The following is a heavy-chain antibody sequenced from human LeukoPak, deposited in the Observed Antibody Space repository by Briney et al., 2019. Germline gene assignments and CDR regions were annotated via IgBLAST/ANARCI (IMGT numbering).Heavy chain of an antibody. D-gene: IGHD3-10*01. CDR3: AREYYYGSGSYGLDP. J-gene: IGHJ5*02. CDR1: GYTFTTYG. CDR2: INAGNGNT. V-gene: IGHV1-3*01. Sequence: ASVKVSCKSSGYTFTTYGISWLRQAPGQGLEWMGWINAGNGNTKYSQKFQGRVTITRDTSASTAYMELSSLRSEDTAVYYCAREYYYGSGSYGLDPWGQGTLVTVSS.